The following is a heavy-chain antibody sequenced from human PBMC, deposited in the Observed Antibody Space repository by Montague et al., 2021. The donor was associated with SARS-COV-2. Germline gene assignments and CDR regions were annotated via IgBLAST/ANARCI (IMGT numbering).Heavy chain of an antibody. CDR2: ICFSGST. CDR3: ASQVPDFWSGIDY. V-gene: IGHV4-59*01. D-gene: IGHD3-3*01. Sequence: SETLSLTCTVSGGSISSYDWNWIRLHPGKGLEWIGDICFSGSTNYNPSLKSRVTISVDTSKNQFSLKLSSVTAADTAVYYCASQVPDFWSGIDYWGQGTLVTVSS. J-gene: IGHJ4*02. CDR1: GGSISSYD.